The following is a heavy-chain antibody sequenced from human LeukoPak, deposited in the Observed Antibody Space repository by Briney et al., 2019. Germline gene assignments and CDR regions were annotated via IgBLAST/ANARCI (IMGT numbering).Heavy chain of an antibody. V-gene: IGHV1-46*01. CDR3: ARDQVGAAGTDY. CDR1: GYTFTSYY. D-gene: IGHD6-13*01. Sequence: ASVKVSCKASGYTFTSYYMHWVRQAPGQGLEWMGITNPSGGSTSYAQKFQGRVTMTRDTSTSTVYMELSSLRSEDTAVYYCARDQVGAAGTDYWGQGTLVTVSS. CDR2: TNPSGGST. J-gene: IGHJ4*02.